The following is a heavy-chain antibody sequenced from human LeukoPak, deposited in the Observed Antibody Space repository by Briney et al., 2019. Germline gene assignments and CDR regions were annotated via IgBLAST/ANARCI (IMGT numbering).Heavy chain of an antibody. Sequence: SETLSLTCTVSGGSISSSSYYWGWIRQPPGKGLGWIGSIYYSGSTYYNPSLKSRVTISVDTSKNQFSLKLSSVTAADTAVYYCASGELLSLDYWGQGTLVTVSS. CDR1: GGSISSSSYY. CDR2: IYYSGST. D-gene: IGHD3-10*01. V-gene: IGHV4-39*07. CDR3: ASGELLSLDY. J-gene: IGHJ4*02.